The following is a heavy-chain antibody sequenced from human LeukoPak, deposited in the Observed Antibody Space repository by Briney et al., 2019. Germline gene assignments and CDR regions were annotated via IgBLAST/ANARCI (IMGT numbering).Heavy chain of an antibody. D-gene: IGHD1-26*01. V-gene: IGHV4-59*01. Sequence: SETLSLTCTVSGGSISRDYWSWIRQPPGKGLEWIGYIYYTGSTNYNPSLKSRVTISVDTSKNQFSLKLSSVTAADTAVYYCARGGVGASRDFDYWGQGTLVTVSS. CDR1: GGSISRDY. CDR3: ARGGVGASRDFDY. J-gene: IGHJ4*02. CDR2: IYYTGST.